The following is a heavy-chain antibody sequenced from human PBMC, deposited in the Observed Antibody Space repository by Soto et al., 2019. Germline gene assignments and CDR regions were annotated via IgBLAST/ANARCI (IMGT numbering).Heavy chain of an antibody. CDR2: INHSGST. D-gene: IGHD6-13*01. CDR3: ARGGRKQLIPNTISYKIDY. V-gene: IGHV4-34*01. CDR1: GGSFSGYY. Sequence: SETLSLTCAVYGGSFSGYYWSWIRQPPGKGLEWIGEINHSGSTNYNPSLKSRVTISVDMSKNQFSLKLSSVTAADTAVYYCARGGRKQLIPNTISYKIDYWGQGTLVTVSA. J-gene: IGHJ4*02.